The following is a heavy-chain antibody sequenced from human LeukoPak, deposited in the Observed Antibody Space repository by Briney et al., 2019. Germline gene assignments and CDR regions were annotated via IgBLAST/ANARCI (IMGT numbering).Heavy chain of an antibody. CDR1: GFTFSGSA. V-gene: IGHV3-73*01. CDR3: TIHVESSGYYSGFDY. Sequence: GGSLRLSCAASGFTFSGSAMHWVRQASGKGLEWVGSIRSKANSYATAYAASVKGRFTISRDDSKNTAYLQMNSLKTEDTAVYYCTIHVESSGYYSGFDYWGQGTLVTVSS. D-gene: IGHD3-22*01. CDR2: IRSKANSYAT. J-gene: IGHJ4*02.